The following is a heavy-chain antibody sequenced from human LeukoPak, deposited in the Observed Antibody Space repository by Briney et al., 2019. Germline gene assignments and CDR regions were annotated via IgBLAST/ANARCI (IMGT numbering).Heavy chain of an antibody. CDR3: AGDYYYGMDV. J-gene: IGHJ6*02. CDR1: TFTFSNNF. Sequence: GGSLRLSCAASTFTFSNNFMSWVRQAPGQGLEWVSLIYSGGSTYYADSVKGRFTISRDNSKNTLYLQMNSLRAEDTAVYYCAGDYYYGMDVWGQGTTVTVSS. V-gene: IGHV3-66*02. CDR2: IYSGGST.